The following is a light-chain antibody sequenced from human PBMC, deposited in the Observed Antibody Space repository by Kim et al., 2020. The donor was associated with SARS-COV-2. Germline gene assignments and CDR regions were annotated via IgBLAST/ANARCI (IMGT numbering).Light chain of an antibody. CDR3: QSADSSGTYQV. CDR2: KDS. CDR1: ALPKQY. Sequence: PGQTGRITCSGDALPKQYAYWYQQKPGQAPVLVIYKDSERPSGIPERCSGSSSGTTVTLTISGVQAEDEADYYCQSADSSGTYQVFGGGTQLTVL. V-gene: IGLV3-25*03. J-gene: IGLJ3*02.